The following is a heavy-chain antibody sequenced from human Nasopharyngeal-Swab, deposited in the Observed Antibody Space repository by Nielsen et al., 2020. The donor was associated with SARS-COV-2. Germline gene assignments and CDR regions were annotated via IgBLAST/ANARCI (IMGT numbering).Heavy chain of an antibody. CDR1: GGSISAYY. CDR3: AREVEVVMVFFGTYHPYYYMDV. J-gene: IGHJ6*03. V-gene: IGHV4-34*01. CDR2: INHSGSI. Sequence: SESLSLTCAVYGGSISAYYWSWIRQSPGKGLEWIGEINHSGSINYNPSLKSQVTISVDTSKNQFSLKVSSVTAADTAVYYCAREVEVVMVFFGTYHPYYYMDVWGKGTMVTVSS. D-gene: IGHD2-8*01.